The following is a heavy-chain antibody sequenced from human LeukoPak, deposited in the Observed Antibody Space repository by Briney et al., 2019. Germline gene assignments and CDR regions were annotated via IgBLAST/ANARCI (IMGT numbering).Heavy chain of an antibody. Sequence: SQTLSLTCTVSGASISSGSYYWSWIRQPPGKGLEWIGHIYYSGNTYYSPSLKSRLTISVDTSKDQFSLRLTSATAADTAVYYCARVANSGYDYRGDFDYWGPGTLVTVSA. J-gene: IGHJ4*02. CDR3: ARVANSGYDYRGDFDY. CDR1: GASISSGSYY. CDR2: IYYSGNT. D-gene: IGHD5-12*01. V-gene: IGHV4-30-4*01.